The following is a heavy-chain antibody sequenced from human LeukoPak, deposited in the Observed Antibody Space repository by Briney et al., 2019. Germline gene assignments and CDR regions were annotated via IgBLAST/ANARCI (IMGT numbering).Heavy chain of an antibody. D-gene: IGHD3-10*01. V-gene: IGHV3-23*01. J-gene: IGHJ4*02. CDR1: GFSFRSYA. Sequence: GGSLRLSCAASGFSFRSYAMTWVRQAPGKGLEWVSVISGSGGSTYYADSVRGRFTISRDNSKNTLYLQMNSLRAEVTAVYYCAKDLSGSYYLRYFDYWGQGTLVTVSS. CDR2: ISGSGGST. CDR3: AKDLSGSYYLRYFDY.